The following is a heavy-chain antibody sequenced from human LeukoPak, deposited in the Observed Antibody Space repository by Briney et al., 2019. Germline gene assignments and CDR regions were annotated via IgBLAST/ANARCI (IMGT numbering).Heavy chain of an antibody. CDR1: GFTFSSYA. J-gene: IGHJ2*01. V-gene: IGHV3-23*01. Sequence: GGSLRLSCAASGFTFSSYAMSWVRQAPGKGLEWVSAISGSGGSTYYADSVKGRFTISRDNSKNTLYLQMNSLRAEDTAVYYCAKVGDFWSGYSEYWYFDLWGRGTLVTVSS. CDR3: AKVGDFWSGYSEYWYFDL. D-gene: IGHD3-3*01. CDR2: ISGSGGST.